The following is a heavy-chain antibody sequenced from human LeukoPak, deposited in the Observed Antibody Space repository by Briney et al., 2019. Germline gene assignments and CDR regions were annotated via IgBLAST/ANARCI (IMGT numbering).Heavy chain of an antibody. Sequence: SETLSLTCTVSGGSISSYYWSWIRQPPGKGLEWIGYIYYSGSTKYKPSLKSRVTISVDTSKNQFTLKLSSVTAADTAVYYCARGRFLDAFDIWGQGTMVTVSS. CDR3: ARGRFLDAFDI. CDR2: IYYSGST. J-gene: IGHJ3*02. CDR1: GGSISSYY. D-gene: IGHD3-3*01. V-gene: IGHV4-59*01.